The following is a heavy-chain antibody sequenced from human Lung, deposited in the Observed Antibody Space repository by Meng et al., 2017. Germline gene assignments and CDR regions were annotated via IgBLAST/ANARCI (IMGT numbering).Heavy chain of an antibody. CDR1: GYTSASYG. Sequence: QAQLLQSGAEWKKLGASVSISCKASGYTSASYGISWFRQAPGQGLEWMGWFVSNADTYPAQKFQGRVTMTRDTHTSTDFMELRSLRFDDTAVYYCARGTPGRSYSDYWGQGTLVTVSS. V-gene: IGHV1-18*01. CDR3: ARGTPGRSYSDY. CDR2: FVSNADT. J-gene: IGHJ4*02. D-gene: IGHD3-10*01.